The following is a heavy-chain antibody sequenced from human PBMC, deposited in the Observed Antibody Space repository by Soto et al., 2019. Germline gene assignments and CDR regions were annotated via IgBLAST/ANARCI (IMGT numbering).Heavy chain of an antibody. J-gene: IGHJ5*02. CDR2: ISWNSGSI. D-gene: IGHD2-2*01. V-gene: IGHV3-9*01. CDR3: AKDRMSEVPAAIMWWFDP. Sequence: EVQLVESGGGLVQPGRSLRLSCAASGFTFDDYAMHWVRQAPGKGLEWVSGISWNSGSIGYADSVKGRFTISRDNAKNSLYLQMNSLRAEDTALYYCAKDRMSEVPAAIMWWFDPWGQGTLVTVSS. CDR1: GFTFDDYA.